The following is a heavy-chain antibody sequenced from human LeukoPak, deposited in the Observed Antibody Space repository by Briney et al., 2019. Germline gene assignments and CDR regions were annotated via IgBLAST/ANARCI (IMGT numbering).Heavy chain of an antibody. CDR3: ARVTEYCSGGSCYTGDH. CDR1: GFMFSGYA. V-gene: IGHV3-23*01. CDR2: ISFSGFRT. Sequence: GESLKISCAASGFMFSGYAMKWVRQAPGKGLEWVSTISFSGFRTYYTDYVEGWFTISRANSRNTVYRQMSGQRAEDTAVYYCARVTEYCSGGSCYTGDHWGQGTLVTVSS. D-gene: IGHD2-15*01. J-gene: IGHJ4*02.